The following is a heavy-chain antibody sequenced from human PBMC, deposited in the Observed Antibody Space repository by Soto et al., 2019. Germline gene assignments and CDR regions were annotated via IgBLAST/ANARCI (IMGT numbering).Heavy chain of an antibody. V-gene: IGHV4-39*07. D-gene: IGHD3-22*01. CDR2: IYYSGST. CDR3: ARASSYDSSGYYYDVLYFDY. CDR1: GCSISSSSYY. Sequence: SETLSLTCTVSGCSISSSSYYWGWIRQPPGKGLEWIGSIYYSGSTYYNPSLKSRVTISVDTSKNQFSLKLSSVTAADTAVYYCARASSYDSSGYYYDVLYFDYWGQGTLVTVSS. J-gene: IGHJ4*02.